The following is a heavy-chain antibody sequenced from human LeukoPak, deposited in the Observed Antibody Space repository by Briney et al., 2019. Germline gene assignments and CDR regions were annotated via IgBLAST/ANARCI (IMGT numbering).Heavy chain of an antibody. J-gene: IGHJ4*02. CDR1: GYTFTGYY. CDR3: ARAPAEVYGSGSYYSFDY. V-gene: IGHV1-2*04. CDR2: INPNSGGT. Sequence: ASVKVSCKASGYTFTGYYMHWVRQAPGQGLEWMGWINPNSGGTNYAQKFQGWVTMTRDTSISTAYMELSRLRSDDTAVYYCARAPAEVYGSGSYYSFDYWGQGTLVTVSS. D-gene: IGHD3-10*01.